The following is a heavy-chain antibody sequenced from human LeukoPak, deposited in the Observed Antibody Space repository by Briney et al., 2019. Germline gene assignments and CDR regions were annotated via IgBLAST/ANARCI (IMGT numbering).Heavy chain of an antibody. CDR3: ARAYVDAFDI. J-gene: IGHJ3*02. CDR2: ISSSGSTI. CDR1: GFTISSYE. D-gene: IGHD3-10*02. Sequence: GGSLRLSCAASGFTISSYEMNWVRQAPGKGLEWVSYISSSGSTIYYADSVKGRFTISRDNAKNSLYLQMNSLRAEDTAVYYCARAYVDAFDIWGQGTMVTVSS. V-gene: IGHV3-48*03.